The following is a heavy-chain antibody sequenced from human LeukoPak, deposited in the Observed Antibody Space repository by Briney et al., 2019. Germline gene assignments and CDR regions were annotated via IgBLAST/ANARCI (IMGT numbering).Heavy chain of an antibody. D-gene: IGHD7-27*01. J-gene: IGHJ4*02. CDR1: GGSISSSSYY. V-gene: IGHV4-39*07. CDR3: ARKNWGSDHVFDY. Sequence: SETLSLTCTVSGGSISSSSYYWGWIRQPPGKGLEWIGSIYYSGSTYYNPSLKSRVTMSVDTCKNQFSLKLRSETAADIAMYYCARKNWGSDHVFDYWGQGTLVTVSS. CDR2: IYYSGST.